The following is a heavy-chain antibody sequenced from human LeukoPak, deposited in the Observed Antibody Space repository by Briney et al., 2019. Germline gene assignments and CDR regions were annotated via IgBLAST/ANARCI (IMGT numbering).Heavy chain of an antibody. CDR1: GFTFSSYA. CDR2: ISGSGGST. Sequence: PGASLRLSCAASGFTFSSYAMSWVRQAPGKGLEWVSAISGSGGSTYYADSVKGRFTISRDNSKNTLYLQMNSLRAEDTAVYYCAKSVVRGVTLPDYWGQGTPVTVSS. CDR3: AKSVVRGVTLPDY. V-gene: IGHV3-23*01. J-gene: IGHJ4*02. D-gene: IGHD3-10*01.